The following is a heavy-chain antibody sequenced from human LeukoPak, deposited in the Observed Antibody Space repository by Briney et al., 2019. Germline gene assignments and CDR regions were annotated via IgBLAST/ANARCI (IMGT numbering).Heavy chain of an antibody. CDR3: ARADYYDSSGYYEIDY. D-gene: IGHD3-22*01. CDR1: GGSISSGGYS. V-gene: IGHV4-61*08. J-gene: IGHJ4*02. CDR2: IYYRGRT. Sequence: PSETLSLTCAVSGGSISSGGYSWSWIRQPPGKGLEWIGYIYYRGRTNNNPSLKSRVTISVDTSKNQFSLKLSSVTAADTAVYYCARADYYDSSGYYEIDYWGQGTLVTVSS.